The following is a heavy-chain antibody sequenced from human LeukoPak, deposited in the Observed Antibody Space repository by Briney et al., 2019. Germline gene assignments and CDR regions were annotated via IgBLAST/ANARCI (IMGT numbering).Heavy chain of an antibody. Sequence: ASVKVSCKASGYTFTSYGISWVRQAPGQGLEWMGWISAYNGNTNYAQKLQGRVTMTTDISTSTAYMELRSLRSDDTAVYYCARGDRGLLWFGELLPFDYWGQGTLVTVSS. V-gene: IGHV1-18*01. CDR1: GYTFTSYG. J-gene: IGHJ4*02. D-gene: IGHD3-10*01. CDR3: ARGDRGLLWFGELLPFDY. CDR2: ISAYNGNT.